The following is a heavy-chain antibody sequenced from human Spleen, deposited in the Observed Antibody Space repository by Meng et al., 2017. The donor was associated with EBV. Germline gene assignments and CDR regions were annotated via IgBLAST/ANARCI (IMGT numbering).Heavy chain of an antibody. CDR3: ARGYCSGGSCYYGY. CDR1: GGSFSVYS. Sequence: QVQLQQWGAGLLEPTETLSRTCAVYGGSFSVYSWSWIRQPPGKGLEWIGEINHSGSTNYNPSLKSRVTISVDTSKNQFSLKLSSVTAANTAVYYCARGYCSGGSCYYGYWGQGPLVTVSS. V-gene: IGHV4-34*01. D-gene: IGHD2-15*01. CDR2: INHSGST. J-gene: IGHJ4*02.